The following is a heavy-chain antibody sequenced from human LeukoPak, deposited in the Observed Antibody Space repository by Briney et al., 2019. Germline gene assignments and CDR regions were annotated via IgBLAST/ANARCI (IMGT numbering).Heavy chain of an antibody. J-gene: IGHJ4*02. CDR2: INSDGSTT. Sequence: PGGSLRLSCAASGFTFSSYWMHWVRQAPGKGLVWVSRINSDGSTTSYADSVKGRFTISRDNAKNTLYLQMNSLRAEDTAVYYCARGGAYYFGSGSYRHAVFDYWGQGTLVTVSS. D-gene: IGHD3-10*01. CDR3: ARGGAYYFGSGSYRHAVFDY. V-gene: IGHV3-74*01. CDR1: GFTFSSYW.